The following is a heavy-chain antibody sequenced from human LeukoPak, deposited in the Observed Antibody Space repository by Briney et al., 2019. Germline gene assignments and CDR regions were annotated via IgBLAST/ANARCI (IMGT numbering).Heavy chain of an antibody. CDR1: GFTFSSFA. CDR2: ISGSGGST. J-gene: IGHJ4*02. V-gene: IGHV3-23*01. Sequence: GGSLRLSCAASGFTFSSFAMSWVRQAPGKGLEWVSAISGSGGSTYYADSVKGRFTISRDNSKNTLYLQMNSLRAEDTAVFYCAKDSQDYGLDYWGQGTLVTVSS. CDR3: AKDSQDYGLDY. D-gene: IGHD4-17*01.